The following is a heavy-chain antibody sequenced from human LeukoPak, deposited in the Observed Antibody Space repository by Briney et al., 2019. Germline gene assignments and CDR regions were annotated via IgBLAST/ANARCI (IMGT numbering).Heavy chain of an antibody. CDR2: IYHSGST. D-gene: IGHD6-19*01. V-gene: IGHV4-38-2*02. CDR1: GHSINTDYY. Sequence: PSETLSLTCTVSGHSINTDYYWAWVRQPPGKGLECIGSIYHSGSTYYGPALKSRVTISIDTSKNQFSLQLSSVTAADTAVYYCASASLPVAGRFWFDPWGQGTLVTVSS. J-gene: IGHJ5*02. CDR3: ASASLPVAGRFWFDP.